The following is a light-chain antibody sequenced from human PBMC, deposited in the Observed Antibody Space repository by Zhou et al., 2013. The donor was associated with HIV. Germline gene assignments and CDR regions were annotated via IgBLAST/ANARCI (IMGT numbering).Light chain of an antibody. CDR1: QSVLYSSNNKNY. CDR3: QQYYSSPPT. V-gene: IGKV4-1*01. Sequence: DTVMTQSPDSLAVSLGERATINCKSSQSVLYSSNNKNYLAWYQEKPGQPPKLLIHWASTREFGVPDRFSGSGSGTDFTLTISNLQAEDVAVYYCQQYYSSPPTFGGGTKVEIK. CDR2: WAS. J-gene: IGKJ4*01.